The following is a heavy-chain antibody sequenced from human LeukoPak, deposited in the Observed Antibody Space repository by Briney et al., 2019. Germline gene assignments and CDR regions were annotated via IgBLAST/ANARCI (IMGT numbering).Heavy chain of an antibody. CDR3: ARDYLGSSWYWKDY. Sequence: GPLRLSYAASGFTFSSYSMNWVRQAPGKGLEWVSYISSSSSTIYYADSVKGRFTISRDNAKNSLYLQMNSLRAEDTAVYYCARDYLGSSWYWKDYWGQGTLVTVSS. V-gene: IGHV3-48*04. J-gene: IGHJ4*02. CDR2: ISSSSSTI. CDR1: GFTFSSYS. D-gene: IGHD6-13*01.